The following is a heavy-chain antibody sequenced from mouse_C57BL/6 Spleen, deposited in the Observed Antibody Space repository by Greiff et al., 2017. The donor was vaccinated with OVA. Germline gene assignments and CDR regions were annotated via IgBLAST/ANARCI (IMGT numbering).Heavy chain of an antibody. V-gene: IGHV5-17*01. CDR3: ARNEYDGWYVDV. D-gene: IGHD2-4*01. CDR2: ISSGSSTI. CDR1: GFTFSDYG. Sequence: EVQLVESGGGLVKPGGSLKLSCAASGFTFSDYGMHWVRQAPEKGLEWVSYISSGSSTIYFADTVKGRFTISSDNAKHTLCLQRTSLRSEDTAMYYWARNEYDGWYVDVWGTGTTVTVSS. J-gene: IGHJ1*03.